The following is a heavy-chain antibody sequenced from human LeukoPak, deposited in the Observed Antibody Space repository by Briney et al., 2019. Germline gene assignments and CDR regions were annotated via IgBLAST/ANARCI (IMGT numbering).Heavy chain of an antibody. CDR1: GFTFSNYE. CDR3: ASSSDY. J-gene: IGHJ4*02. CDR2: IGSSGSTK. Sequence: GGSLRLSCAASGFTFSNYEMNWVRQAPGKGLEWVSYIGSSGSTKYYADSVKGRFTISRDNAENSLYLQMNSLRAEDTAVYYCASSSDYWGQGTLVTVSS. V-gene: IGHV3-48*03.